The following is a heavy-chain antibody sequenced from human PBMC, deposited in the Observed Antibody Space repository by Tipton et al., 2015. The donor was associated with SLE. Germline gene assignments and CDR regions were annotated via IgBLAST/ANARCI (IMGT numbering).Heavy chain of an antibody. CDR3: ARVLPSSIAGGAFDY. CDR1: GGSISSYY. Sequence: TLSLTCTVSGGSISSYYWSWIRQPAGKGLEWIGRIYTSGSTNYNPSLKSRVTMSVDTSKNQFSPKLSSVTAADTAVYYCARVLPSSIAGGAFDYWGQGTLVTVSS. CDR2: IYTSGST. D-gene: IGHD6-6*01. V-gene: IGHV4-4*07. J-gene: IGHJ4*02.